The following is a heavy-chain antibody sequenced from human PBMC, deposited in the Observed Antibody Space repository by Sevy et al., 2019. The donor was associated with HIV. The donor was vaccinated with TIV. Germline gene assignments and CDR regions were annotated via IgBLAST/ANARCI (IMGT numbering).Heavy chain of an antibody. CDR3: ARDLYDSSGYYYDYYYMDV. CDR1: GFTFSSYW. D-gene: IGHD3-22*01. V-gene: IGHV3-7*01. Sequence: GGSLRLSCAASGFTFSSYWMSWVRQAPGKGLEWVANIKQDGSEKYYVDSVKGRLTISRDNAKNSLYQQMSSLRAEDTAVYYCARDLYDSSGYYYDYYYMDVWGKGTTVTVSS. CDR2: IKQDGSEK. J-gene: IGHJ6*03.